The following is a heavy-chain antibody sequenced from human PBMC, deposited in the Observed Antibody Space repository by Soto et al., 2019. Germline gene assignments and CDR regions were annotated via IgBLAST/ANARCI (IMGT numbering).Heavy chain of an antibody. J-gene: IGHJ6*02. Sequence: EVQLVESGGGLVQPGGSLRLSCAASGFTFSSYSMNWVRQAPGKGLEWVSYISSSSSTIYYADSVKGRFTISRDNAKNSLYLQMNSLRDEDTAVYYCARSGGYSKIYYYGMDVWGQGTTVTVSS. CDR2: ISSSSSTI. CDR3: ARSGGYSKIYYYGMDV. V-gene: IGHV3-48*02. D-gene: IGHD2-15*01. CDR1: GFTFSSYS.